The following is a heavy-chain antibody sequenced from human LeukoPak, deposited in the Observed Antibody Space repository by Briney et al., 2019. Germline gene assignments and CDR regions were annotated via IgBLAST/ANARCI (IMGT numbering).Heavy chain of an antibody. CDR3: ARDLRVYDYYYYYMDV. CDR1: GYTFTGYY. J-gene: IGHJ6*03. Sequence: ASVKVSCKASGYTFTGYYMHWVRQAPGQGLEWMGWINPNSGGTNYAQKFQGRATMTRDTSISTAYMELSRLRSDDTAVYYCARDLRVYDYYYYYMDVWGKGTTVTVSS. CDR2: INPNSGGT. V-gene: IGHV1-2*02. D-gene: IGHD2-8*01.